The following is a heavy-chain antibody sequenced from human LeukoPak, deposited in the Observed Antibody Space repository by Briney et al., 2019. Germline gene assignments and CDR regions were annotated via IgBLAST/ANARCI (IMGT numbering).Heavy chain of an antibody. Sequence: QTGGTLRLSCAASGFTVSRNYMSWVRQAPGKGLEWVSVIYSGGDTDYADSVRGRFTISRDNSKNMLYLQMNSLRVEDTAVYYCARWPTIFGGWGQGTLVIVSS. J-gene: IGHJ4*02. V-gene: IGHV3-66*01. CDR3: ARWPTIFGG. CDR1: GFTVSRNY. D-gene: IGHD3-3*01. CDR2: IYSGGDT.